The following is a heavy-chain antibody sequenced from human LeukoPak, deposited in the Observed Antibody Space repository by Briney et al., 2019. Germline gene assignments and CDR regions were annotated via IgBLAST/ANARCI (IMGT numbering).Heavy chain of an antibody. CDR3: AKVGVSGAARLDY. V-gene: IGHV4-59*01. Sequence: SETLSLTCTVSGGSISSYYWSWLRQPPGKGLEWLGYIYYSGNTNYNPSLKSRVTISVDTSKNQFSLKLSSVTAADTAVYYCAKVGVSGAARLDYWGQGTLVTVSS. D-gene: IGHD6-6*01. J-gene: IGHJ4*02. CDR2: IYYSGNT. CDR1: GGSISSYY.